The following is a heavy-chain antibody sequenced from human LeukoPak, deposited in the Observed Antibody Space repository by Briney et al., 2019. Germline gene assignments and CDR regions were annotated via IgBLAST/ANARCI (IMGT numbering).Heavy chain of an antibody. CDR1: GYTFTGYY. CDR2: INPNSGGT. V-gene: IGHV1-2*02. CDR3: ARVWNRLLLRFDY. J-gene: IGHJ4*02. Sequence: ASVKVSCKASGYTFTGYYMHWVRQAPGQGLEWMGWINPNSGGTNYAQKFQGGVTMTRDTSISTAYMELSRLRSDDTAVYYCARVWNRLLLRFDYWGQGTLVTVSS. D-gene: IGHD1-1*01.